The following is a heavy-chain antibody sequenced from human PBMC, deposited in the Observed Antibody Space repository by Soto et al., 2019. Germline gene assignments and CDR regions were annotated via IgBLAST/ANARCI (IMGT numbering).Heavy chain of an antibody. V-gene: IGHV4-34*01. Sequence: PSETLSRTCAVYGGSFCGYYWSWIRQPPGKGLEWIGEINHSGSTNYNPSLKSRVTISVDTPKNQFSLKLSSVTAAHTAVYYCAGAHAYVWGTYVYWCPGTLVAVFS. D-gene: IGHD3-16*01. CDR2: INHSGST. J-gene: IGHJ4*02. CDR3: AGAHAYVWGTYVY. CDR1: GGSFCGYY.